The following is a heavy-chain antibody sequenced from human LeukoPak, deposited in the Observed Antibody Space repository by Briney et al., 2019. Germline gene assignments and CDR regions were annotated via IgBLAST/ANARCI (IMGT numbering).Heavy chain of an antibody. CDR2: IIPIFGTA. D-gene: IGHD6-13*01. Sequence: SVKVSCKASGGTFSSYAISWVRQAPGQGLEWMGGIIPIFGTANYAQKFQGRVTITADESTSTAYMELSGLRSEDTAVYYCARFSIAATGTFDYWGQGTLVTVSS. J-gene: IGHJ4*02. CDR3: ARFSIAATGTFDY. V-gene: IGHV1-69*13. CDR1: GGTFSSYA.